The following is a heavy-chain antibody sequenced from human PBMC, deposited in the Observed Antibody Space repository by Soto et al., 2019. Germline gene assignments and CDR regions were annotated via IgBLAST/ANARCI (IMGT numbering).Heavy chain of an antibody. Sequence: SVKVSCKASGGTFSSYTISWVRQAPGQGLEWMGRIIPILGIANYAQKFQGRVTITADKSTSTAYMELSSLRSEDTAVYYCGRVGPYYDILTGYAPFDPWGQGTLVTVSS. CDR1: GGTFSSYT. D-gene: IGHD3-9*01. J-gene: IGHJ5*02. CDR3: GRVGPYYDILTGYAPFDP. CDR2: IIPILGIA. V-gene: IGHV1-69*02.